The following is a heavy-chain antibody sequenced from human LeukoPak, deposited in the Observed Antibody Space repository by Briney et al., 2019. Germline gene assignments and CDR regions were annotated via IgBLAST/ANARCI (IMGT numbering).Heavy chain of an antibody. V-gene: IGHV1-69*05. CDR3: ARARGGSYYYNYMDV. J-gene: IGHJ6*03. CDR2: IIPIFGTA. Sequence: GASVKVSCKASGGTFSSYAISWVRQAPGQGLEWMGWIIPIFGTANYAQKFQGRVTMTTDTSTSTAYMELRSLRSDDTAVYYCARARGGSYYYNYMDVWGKGTTVTVSS. CDR1: GGTFSSYA. D-gene: IGHD3-16*01.